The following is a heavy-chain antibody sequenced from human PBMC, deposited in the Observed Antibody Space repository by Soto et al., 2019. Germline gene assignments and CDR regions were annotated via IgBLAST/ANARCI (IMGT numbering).Heavy chain of an antibody. CDR2: IYLHDDK. CDR3: AQGWFRELFFS. Sequence: QITLKESGPPLVKPTQTLTLTCTFSGFSLSTSGVGVGWIRQPPGKALEWLALIYLHDDKLYSPSLKSRPTITKDTTKPHVVLTMTNMEPVDTATYYCAQGWFRELFFSRGQGTLVTASS. J-gene: IGHJ4*02. V-gene: IGHV2-5*01. D-gene: IGHD3-10*01. CDR1: GFSLSTSGVG.